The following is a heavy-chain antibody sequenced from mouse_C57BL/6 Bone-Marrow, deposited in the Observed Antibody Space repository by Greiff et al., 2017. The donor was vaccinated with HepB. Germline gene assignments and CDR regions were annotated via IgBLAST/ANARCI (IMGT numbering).Heavy chain of an antibody. CDR1: GYTFTDYY. V-gene: IGHV1-26*01. CDR2: INPNNGGT. D-gene: IGHD1-1*02. Sequence: EVQLQQSGPELVKPGASVKISCKASGYTFTDYYMNWVKQSHGKSLEWIGDINPNNGGTSYNQKFKGKATLTVDKSSSTAYMELRSLTSEDSAVYYCARRVVYFDYWGQGTTLTVSS. CDR3: ARRVVYFDY. J-gene: IGHJ2*01.